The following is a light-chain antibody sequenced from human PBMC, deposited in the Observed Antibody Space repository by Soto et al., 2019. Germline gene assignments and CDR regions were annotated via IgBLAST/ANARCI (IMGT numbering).Light chain of an antibody. V-gene: IGLV1-44*01. Sequence: QSVLTQPPSASGTPGQRVTISCSGGSSNIGRNSASWYQQVPGTAPKLIIFNNNERPSGIPGRFSGSKSGASASLAIVGLQSEDEADYFCASWDDNLNGPLLFGGGTKVTVL. CDR1: SSNIGRNS. CDR3: ASWDDNLNGPLL. J-gene: IGLJ2*01. CDR2: NNN.